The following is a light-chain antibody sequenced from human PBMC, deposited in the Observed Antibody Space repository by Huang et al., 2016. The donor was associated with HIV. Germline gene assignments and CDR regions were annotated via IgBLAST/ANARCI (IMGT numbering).Light chain of an antibody. Sequence: DIVLTQSPDSLAVSLGERATINCKSSQSVLYGSINRNYLVWDQQKVGQPPKLLIYWATVRESGVPDRFSGSGSGTNFTLTISNLQPEDVAVYYCQQYYSTLLTFGGGTRVEIK. CDR1: QSVLYGSINRNY. CDR3: QQYYSTLLT. V-gene: IGKV4-1*01. CDR2: WAT. J-gene: IGKJ4*01.